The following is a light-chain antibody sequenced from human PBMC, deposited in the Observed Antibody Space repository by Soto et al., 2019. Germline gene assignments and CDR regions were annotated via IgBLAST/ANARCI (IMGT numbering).Light chain of an antibody. CDR2: GVS. V-gene: IGKV3D-20*02. CDR1: QRLSASD. CDR3: HERSEWPPIP. J-gene: IGKJ5*01. Sequence: TLSLYPVQRAALSCRASQRLSASDIAWYQQQPGQAAQFLIYGVSSRATGIPARFSGSGSGTDFTLTISSLEHADYAVHYWHERSEWPPIPFGDGTILAIK.